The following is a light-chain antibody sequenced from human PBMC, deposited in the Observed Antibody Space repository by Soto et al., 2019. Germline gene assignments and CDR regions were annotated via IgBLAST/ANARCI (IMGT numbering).Light chain of an antibody. CDR2: WAS. J-gene: IGKJ5*01. Sequence: DIVMTQSPDSLALFLGERATINCKSSQSILSSSTNKNYLVWYQQKPGHPPKLLISWASTRESGVPDRISGSGSGTDFTLTISSLQAEDVAVYYCQQCYTSPITFGQGTRREIK. CDR1: QSILSSSTNKNY. CDR3: QQCYTSPIT. V-gene: IGKV4-1*01.